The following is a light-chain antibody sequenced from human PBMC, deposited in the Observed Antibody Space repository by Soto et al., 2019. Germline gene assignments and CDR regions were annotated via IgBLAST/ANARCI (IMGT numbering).Light chain of an antibody. Sequence: QSALTQPASVSGSPGQSITISCTGTSSDVGGYSYVSWYQQHPGKTPKLMIYEVSDRPSGVSYRFSGSKSGNTASLTISGLQAEDEADYYCSSYTTTNALVFGGGTKLTVL. CDR2: EVS. CDR3: SSYTTTNALV. CDR1: SSDVGGYSY. V-gene: IGLV2-14*01. J-gene: IGLJ3*02.